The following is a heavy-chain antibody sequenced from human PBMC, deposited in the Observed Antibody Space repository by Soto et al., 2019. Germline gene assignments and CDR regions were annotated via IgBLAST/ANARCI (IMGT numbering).Heavy chain of an antibody. J-gene: IGHJ5*02. CDR3: ARGYDYVWGTGSWFDP. V-gene: IGHV1-18*01. Sequence: ASVKVSCKASGYTFTSYGISWVRQAPGQGLEWMGWISAYNGNTNYAQKLQGRVTMTTDTSTSTAYMELRSLRSDETAVYYCARGYDYVWGTGSWFDPWGQGTLVTVSS. CDR2: ISAYNGNT. D-gene: IGHD3-16*01. CDR1: GYTFTSYG.